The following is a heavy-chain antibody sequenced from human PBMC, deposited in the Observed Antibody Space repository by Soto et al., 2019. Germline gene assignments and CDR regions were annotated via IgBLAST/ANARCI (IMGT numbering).Heavy chain of an antibody. J-gene: IGHJ4*02. Sequence: EVQLVESGEGLVQPGGSLRLSCAASGFTFSSYNIHWIRQAPGKGLEFVSAISRSGDRTYYADSVKGRFTITRDNSKNTVWLQMGSLRAEDMAVYYCARARCSSGQCYYFDYWGREALVSVSS. CDR1: GFTFSSYN. D-gene: IGHD2-15*01. CDR2: ISRSGDRT. V-gene: IGHV3-64*02. CDR3: ARARCSSGQCYYFDY.